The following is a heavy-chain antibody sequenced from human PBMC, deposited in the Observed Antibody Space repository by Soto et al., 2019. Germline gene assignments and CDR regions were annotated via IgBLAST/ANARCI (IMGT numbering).Heavy chain of an antibody. V-gene: IGHV3-20*01. CDR2: INWNGGST. D-gene: IGHD6-6*01. CDR1: GFTFDDYG. J-gene: IGHJ5*02. CDR3: ARLSIAARPGWYNWFDP. Sequence: PGGSLRLSCAASGFTFDDYGMSWVRQAPGKGLEWVSGINWNGGSTGYADSVKGRFTISRDNAKNSLYLQMNSLRAEDTALYHCARLSIAARPGWYNWFDPWGQGTLVTVSS.